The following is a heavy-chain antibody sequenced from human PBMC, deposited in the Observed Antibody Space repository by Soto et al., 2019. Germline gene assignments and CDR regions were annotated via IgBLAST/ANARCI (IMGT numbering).Heavy chain of an antibody. CDR1: GYTFTSYY. CDR3: ARDRLPSYYYMDV. Sequence: ASVKVSCKVSGYTFTSYYMHWVRQAPGQGLEWMGIINPSGGSTSYAQKFQGRVTMTRDTSTSTVYMELSSLRSGDTAVYYCARDRLPSYYYMDVWGKGTTVTVSS. V-gene: IGHV1-46*03. D-gene: IGHD2-15*01. J-gene: IGHJ6*03. CDR2: INPSGGST.